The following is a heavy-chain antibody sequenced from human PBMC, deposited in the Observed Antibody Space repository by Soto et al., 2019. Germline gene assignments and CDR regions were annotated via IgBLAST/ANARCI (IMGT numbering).Heavy chain of an antibody. D-gene: IGHD3-10*01. CDR1: GYTFTSYA. CDR3: ARGYRPYYYGSGPGGY. Sequence: GASVKVSCKASGYTFTSYAMHWVRQAPGQRLEWMGWINTGNGNTKYSQKFQGRVTITRDTSASTAYMELSSLRSEDTAVYYCARGYRPYYYGSGPGGYWGQGTLVTVSS. CDR2: INTGNGNT. J-gene: IGHJ4*02. V-gene: IGHV1-3*04.